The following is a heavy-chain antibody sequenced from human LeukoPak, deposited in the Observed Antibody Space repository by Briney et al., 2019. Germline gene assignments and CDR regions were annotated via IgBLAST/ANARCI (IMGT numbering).Heavy chain of an antibody. Sequence: ASVKVSCKASGYTFTGYYMRWVRQAPGQGLEWMGWNNPNSGGTNYAQKFQGRVTMTRDTSISTAYMELSRLRSDDTAVYYCARDYGSGWDGDYWGQGTLVTVSS. J-gene: IGHJ4*02. D-gene: IGHD6-19*01. CDR1: GYTFTGYY. V-gene: IGHV1-2*02. CDR2: NNPNSGGT. CDR3: ARDYGSGWDGDY.